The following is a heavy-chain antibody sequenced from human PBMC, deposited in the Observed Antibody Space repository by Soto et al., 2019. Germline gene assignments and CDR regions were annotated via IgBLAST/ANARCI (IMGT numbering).Heavy chain of an antibody. Sequence: GGSLRLSCVTSAFSLTSCSMSWVRQTPGKGLEWVSALSRSGGATYYADSVKGRFAIARVTSTNTLYLQMSNLRAEDTAIYYCAKGEMATIRNSFDPWGQGTLVTVSS. CDR2: LSRSGGAT. CDR1: AFSLTSCS. J-gene: IGHJ5*02. V-gene: IGHV3-23*01. CDR3: AKGEMATIRNSFDP. D-gene: IGHD5-12*01.